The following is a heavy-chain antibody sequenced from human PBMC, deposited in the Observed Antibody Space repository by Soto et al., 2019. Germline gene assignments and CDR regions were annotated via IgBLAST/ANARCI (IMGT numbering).Heavy chain of an antibody. CDR2: IRDKANHYAT. J-gene: IGHJ4*02. CDR1: GFSFSDSA. Sequence: EVQLVESGGGWVQPGGYLKLSCSGSGFSFSDSAIHWVRQASGQGLEWVGRIRDKANHYATAYDVSVRGWFTISRDDSENTGYLQMNSLQTEDTGVYYFTRLTSGSSGDDSDYWGQGTLVSIS. D-gene: IGHD1-26*01. CDR3: TRLTSGSSGDDSDY. V-gene: IGHV3-73*02.